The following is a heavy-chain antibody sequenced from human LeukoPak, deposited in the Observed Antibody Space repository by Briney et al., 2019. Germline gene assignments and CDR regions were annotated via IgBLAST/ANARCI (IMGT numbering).Heavy chain of an antibody. J-gene: IGHJ4*02. D-gene: IGHD1-14*01. CDR2: IDSGGNT. Sequence: GGSLRLSCAASGFTVSINYMSWVRQAPGKGLEWVSLIDSGGNTYYADSVKGRFTNSRDNSKNTLYLQMNSLRAEDTAVYYCARVAFRSSSYISGIDYWGQGTLVTVSS. CDR1: GFTVSINY. CDR3: ARVAFRSSSYISGIDY. V-gene: IGHV3-53*01.